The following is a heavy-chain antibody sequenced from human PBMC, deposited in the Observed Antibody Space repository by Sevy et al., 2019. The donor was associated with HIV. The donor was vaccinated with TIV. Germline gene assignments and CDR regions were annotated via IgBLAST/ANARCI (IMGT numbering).Heavy chain of an antibody. Sequence: ASLKVSCKASGYTFTGYYMHWVRQAPGQGLEWMGWINPNSGGTNYAQKFQGRVTMTRDTSISTAYMELSRLRSDDTAVYYCARELMYSRCLDYWGQGTLVTVSS. J-gene: IGHJ4*02. D-gene: IGHD6-13*01. V-gene: IGHV1-2*02. CDR2: INPNSGGT. CDR3: ARELMYSRCLDY. CDR1: GYTFTGYY.